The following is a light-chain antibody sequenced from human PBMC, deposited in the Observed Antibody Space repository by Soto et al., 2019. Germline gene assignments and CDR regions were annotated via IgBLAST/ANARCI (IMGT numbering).Light chain of an antibody. CDR2: GAS. V-gene: IGKV3-20*01. CDR1: QSVSSSY. J-gene: IGKJ1*01. CDR3: QQYGSSPST. Sequence: EIVLTQSPGTLSLSPGERATLSCRASQSVSSSYLAWYQQKPGQAPRLLIYGASSRATGMPDRFSGSGSGTDFTLTISRLEPEDFAVYYCQQYGSSPSTFGQGPKVEIK.